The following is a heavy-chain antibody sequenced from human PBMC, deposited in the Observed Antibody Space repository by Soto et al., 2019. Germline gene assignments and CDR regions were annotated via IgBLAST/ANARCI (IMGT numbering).Heavy chain of an antibody. CDR1: GFTFDDYT. V-gene: IGHV3-43*01. Sequence: LGGSLRLSCAASGFTFDDYTMHWVRQAPGKGLEWVSLISWDGGSTYYADSVKGRFTISRDNSKNSLYLQMNSLRTEDTALYYCAKDMRALTGYPHYYYYGMDVWGQGTTVTVSS. D-gene: IGHD3-9*01. CDR2: ISWDGGST. J-gene: IGHJ6*02. CDR3: AKDMRALTGYPHYYYYGMDV.